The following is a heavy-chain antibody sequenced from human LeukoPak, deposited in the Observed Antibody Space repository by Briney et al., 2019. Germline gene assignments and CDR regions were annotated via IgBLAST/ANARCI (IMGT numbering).Heavy chain of an antibody. V-gene: IGHV6-1*01. CDR1: GDSVSSHLVT. CDR3: ARAQGGIFDY. D-gene: IGHD1-26*01. Sequence: SQTLSLTCAISGDSVSSHLVTWSWIRQSPSRGLEWLGRTYYRSKWSNDFAESVKSRIITDPDTSKNQFSLQLNSVTPDDTAVYYCARAQGGIFDYWGQGTLVTVSS. CDR2: TYYRSKWSN. J-gene: IGHJ4*02.